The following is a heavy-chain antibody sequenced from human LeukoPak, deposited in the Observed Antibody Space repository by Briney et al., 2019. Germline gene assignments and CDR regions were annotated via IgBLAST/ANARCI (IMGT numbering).Heavy chain of an antibody. J-gene: IGHJ4*02. CDR3: ARGSSGANIDY. V-gene: IGHV1-18*04. Sequence: ASVKVPCKASGYTFTGYYVHWVRQAPGQGLEWMGWISAYNGNTNYAQKLQGRVTMTTDTSTSTAYMELRSLRSDDTAVYYCARGSSGANIDYWGQGTLVAVSS. D-gene: IGHD6-19*01. CDR2: ISAYNGNT. CDR1: GYTFTGYY.